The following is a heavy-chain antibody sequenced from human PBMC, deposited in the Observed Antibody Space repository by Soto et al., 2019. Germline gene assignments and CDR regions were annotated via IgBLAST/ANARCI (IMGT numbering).Heavy chain of an antibody. CDR2: IFYSGST. V-gene: IGHV4-31*03. Sequence: PSETLSLTCSVSGVSLTSGTYYWSWIRQHPGKGLEWIGYIFYSGSTDYNPSLKSRVNISVDTSKNQFSLKLSSVTAADTAVYYCASTEDFFDYWGHGTLVTASS. CDR3: ASTEDFFDY. CDR1: GVSLTSGTYY. J-gene: IGHJ4*03.